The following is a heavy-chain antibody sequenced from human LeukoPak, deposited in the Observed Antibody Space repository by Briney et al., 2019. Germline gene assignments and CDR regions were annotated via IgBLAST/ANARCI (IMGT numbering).Heavy chain of an antibody. Sequence: GVSLRLSCAASGFTFSSYWMSWVPHARGKGREGVANIKQDGSEKYYVDSVKGRFTISRDNAKNSLYLQTNSLRAEDTAVYYCARDNNIVVVVAAYYMDVWGKETTVTVSS. J-gene: IGHJ6*03. D-gene: IGHD2-15*01. CDR1: GFTFSSYW. CDR3: ARDNNIVVVVAAYYMDV. CDR2: IKQDGSEK. V-gene: IGHV3-7*01.